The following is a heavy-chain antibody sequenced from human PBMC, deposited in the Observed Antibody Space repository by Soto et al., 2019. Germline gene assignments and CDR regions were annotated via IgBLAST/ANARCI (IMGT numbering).Heavy chain of an antibody. D-gene: IGHD5-18*01. CDR3: ARLRGYNYGGAY. CDR2: IVGSGGST. Sequence: EVQLLESGGGLVQPGGSLRLSCAASGFTFNSYAMSWVRQAPGKGLEWVSLIVGSGGSTDYADSVKGRFTISRDNSKNTLYLQMNSPTAEDTAVYYCARLRGYNYGGAYWGQGTLVTVSS. CDR1: GFTFNSYA. V-gene: IGHV3-23*01. J-gene: IGHJ4*02.